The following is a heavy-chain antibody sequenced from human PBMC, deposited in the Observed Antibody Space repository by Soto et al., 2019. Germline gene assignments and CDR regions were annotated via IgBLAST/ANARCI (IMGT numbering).Heavy chain of an antibody. D-gene: IGHD6-25*01. CDR1: GDSIISGDYY. V-gene: IGHV4-30-4*01. CDR3: GRKIIAAVGPALVY. J-gene: IGHJ4*02. CDR2: IYYSGDT. Sequence: SQTLSLTCTVSGDSIISGDYYRSWIHQTPGKGLEWIGYIYYSGDTNYNPSLKSRVTISVDTSKNPFSQKLILVPAAERALFYGGRKIIAAVGPALVYGAQETLFTVS.